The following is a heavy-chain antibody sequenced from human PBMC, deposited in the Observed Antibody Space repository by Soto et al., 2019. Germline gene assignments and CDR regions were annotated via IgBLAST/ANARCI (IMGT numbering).Heavy chain of an antibody. CDR3: ARDQGTIFGVHLRTNYYYYGMDV. D-gene: IGHD3-3*01. J-gene: IGHJ6*02. V-gene: IGHV1-69*01. CDR2: IIPIFGTA. Sequence: SVKVSCNASGGSFISYAIIWVRQAPGQGLEWMGGIIPIFGTANYAQKFQGRVTITADESTSTAYMELSSLRSEDTAVYYCARDQGTIFGVHLRTNYYYYGMDVWGQRTTVTVSS. CDR1: GGSFISYA.